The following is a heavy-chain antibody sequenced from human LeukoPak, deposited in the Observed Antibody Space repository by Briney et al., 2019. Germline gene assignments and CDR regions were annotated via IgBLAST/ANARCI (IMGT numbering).Heavy chain of an antibody. V-gene: IGHV4-59*08. CDR3: ASMVRGVHDY. D-gene: IGHD3-10*01. CDR1: GGSISSYY. CDR2: IYYSGST. Sequence: SETLSLTCTVSGGSISSYYWSWIRQPPGKGLEWIGYIYYSGSTNYNPSLKSRVTISVDTSKNQFSLKLSSVTAADAAVYYCASMVRGVHDYWGQGTLVTVSS. J-gene: IGHJ4*02.